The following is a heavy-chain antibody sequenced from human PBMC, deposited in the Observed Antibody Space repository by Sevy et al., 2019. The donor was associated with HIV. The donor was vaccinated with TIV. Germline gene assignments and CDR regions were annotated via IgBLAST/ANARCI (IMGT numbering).Heavy chain of an antibody. Sequence: GGSLRLSCAASGFTFNNYWMSWVRQAPGKGLEWVANINEDGAVKYYADSVKGRFIISRDTANDSLYVQMFSLRAEDTAVYYCAKIGKRGWDFDSWGQGTRVTVSS. CDR2: INEDGAVK. J-gene: IGHJ4*02. CDR3: AKIGKRGWDFDS. CDR1: GFTFNNYW. V-gene: IGHV3-7*01. D-gene: IGHD6-19*01.